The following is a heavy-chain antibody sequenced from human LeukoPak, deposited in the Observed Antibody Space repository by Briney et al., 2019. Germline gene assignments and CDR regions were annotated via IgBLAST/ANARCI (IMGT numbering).Heavy chain of an antibody. CDR2: IYSGGST. D-gene: IGHD3-3*01. J-gene: IGHJ6*02. V-gene: IGHV3-53*01. CDR3: ARTYYDFWSGYSIHYGMDV. Sequence: GGSLRLSCAASGFTVSSNYMSWVRQAPGKGLEWVSVIYSGGSTYYADSVKGRSTISRDNSKNTLYLQMNSLRAEDTAVHYCARTYYDFWSGYSIHYGMDVWGQGTTVTVSS. CDR1: GFTVSSNY.